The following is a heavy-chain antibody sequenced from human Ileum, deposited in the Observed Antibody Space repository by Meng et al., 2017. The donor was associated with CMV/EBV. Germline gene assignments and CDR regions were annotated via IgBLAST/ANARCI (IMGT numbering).Heavy chain of an antibody. V-gene: IGHV3-21*01. D-gene: IGHD3-3*01. CDR2: ISSSSSYI. CDR3: ARDYDFWSGYSDYYYYGMDV. Sequence: GGSLRLSCAASGFTFSSYSMNWVRQAPGKGLEWVSSISSSSSYIYYADSVKGRFTISRDNAKNSLYLQMNSLRAEDTAVYYCARDYDFWSGYSDYYYYGMDVWGQGTTVTVSS. CDR1: GFTFSSYS. J-gene: IGHJ6*02.